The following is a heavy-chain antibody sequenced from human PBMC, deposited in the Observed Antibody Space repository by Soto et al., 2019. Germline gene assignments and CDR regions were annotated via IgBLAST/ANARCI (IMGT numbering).Heavy chain of an antibody. CDR3: ARDNNYYGSGSYYNEYYYYCGMDV. J-gene: IGHJ6*02. Sequence: ASVKVSCKASGYTFTSYYMHWVRQAPGQGLEWMGIINPSGGSTSYAQKFQGRVTMTRDTSTSTVYMELSSLRSEDTAVYYCARDNNYYGSGSYYNEYYYYCGMDVWGQGTTVTVSS. CDR2: INPSGGST. CDR1: GYTFTSYY. D-gene: IGHD3-10*01. V-gene: IGHV1-46*01.